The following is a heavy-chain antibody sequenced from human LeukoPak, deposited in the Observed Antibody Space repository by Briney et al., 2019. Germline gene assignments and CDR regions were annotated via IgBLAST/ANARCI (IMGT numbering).Heavy chain of an antibody. Sequence: SETLSLTCTVSGGSISNNNYYWAWIRQPPGKGLECIGSIYYSGSPYYNPSLKSRVTISVDTSKNQFSLRLSSVTAADTAVYYCARPHPPDSSSGEDWGQGTLVTASS. CDR3: ARPHPPDSSSGED. CDR1: GGSISNNNYY. J-gene: IGHJ4*02. D-gene: IGHD6-6*01. CDR2: IYYSGSP. V-gene: IGHV4-39*01.